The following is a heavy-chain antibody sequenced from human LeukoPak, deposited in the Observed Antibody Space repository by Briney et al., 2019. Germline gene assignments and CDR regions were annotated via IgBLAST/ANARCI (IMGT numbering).Heavy chain of an antibody. CDR1: GGSISNHF. J-gene: IGHJ3*02. V-gene: IGHV4-4*07. Sequence: SETLSLTCTVSGGSISNHFCSWIRQPAGKGLEWIGRVSTSGSTYYNPSLKSRVTISVDTSKNQFSLKLSSVTAADTAVYYCARSPGYGSGSYYMSRRDAFDIWGQGAMVTVSS. CDR2: VSTSGST. D-gene: IGHD3-10*01. CDR3: ARSPGYGSGSYYMSRRDAFDI.